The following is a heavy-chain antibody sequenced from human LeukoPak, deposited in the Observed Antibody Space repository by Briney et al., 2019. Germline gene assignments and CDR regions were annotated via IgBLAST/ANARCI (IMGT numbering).Heavy chain of an antibody. CDR2: IKQDGSEK. J-gene: IGHJ6*03. CDR3: ARAGYCSSTSCYYYYYYMDV. Sequence: GGSLRLSCAASGFTFSSYWMSWVRQAPGKGLEWVANIKQDGSEKYYVDSVKGRFTISSDNAKNSLYLQMNSLRAEDTAVYYCARAGYCSSTSCYYYYYYMDVWGKGTTVTVSS. D-gene: IGHD2-2*01. V-gene: IGHV3-7*01. CDR1: GFTFSSYW.